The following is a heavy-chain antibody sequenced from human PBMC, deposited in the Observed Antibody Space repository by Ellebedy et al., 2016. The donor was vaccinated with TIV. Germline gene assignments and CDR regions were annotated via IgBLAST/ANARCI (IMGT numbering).Heavy chain of an antibody. V-gene: IGHV1-46*01. CDR2: INPSGGRT. CDR1: GYIFTSYY. CDR3: ATAGSYHFNY. D-gene: IGHD2-15*01. Sequence: ASVKVSXXASGYIFTSYYMHWVRQAPGQGLAWMGIINPSGGRTTYAQKFQGRVTITRDTSTSTVYMELSSLRSEDTAVYYCATAGSYHFNYWGQGTLVSVSS. J-gene: IGHJ4*02.